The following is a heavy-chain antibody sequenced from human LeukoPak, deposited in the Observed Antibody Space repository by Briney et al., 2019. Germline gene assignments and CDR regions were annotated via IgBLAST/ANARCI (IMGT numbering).Heavy chain of an antibody. J-gene: IGHJ4*02. Sequence: GGSLRLSCAASGFTVSSTYMSWVRQAQGKGLEWVSVIYSGGTTNYADSVKGRFTISRDNSKNTLYLQMNSLRTEDTAVYYCARDLYDYGSYWGQGTLVADSS. CDR2: IYSGGTT. V-gene: IGHV3-66*01. CDR3: ARDLYDYGSY. D-gene: IGHD4/OR15-4a*01. CDR1: GFTVSSTY.